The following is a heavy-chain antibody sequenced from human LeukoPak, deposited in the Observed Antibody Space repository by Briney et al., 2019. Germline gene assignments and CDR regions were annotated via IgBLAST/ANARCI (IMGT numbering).Heavy chain of an antibody. V-gene: IGHV4-38-2*02. CDR1: GYSISSGYY. J-gene: IGHJ4*02. Sequence: SETLSLTCTVSGYSISSGYYWGWIRQPPGKGLEWIGTIYHGGSTSYNPSLKSRVTISVDTSKNQFSLKLTSVTAADTAVYYCARVRGYCSSTICYRYYFDYWGQGTLVTVSS. CDR3: ARVRGYCSSTICYRYYFDY. CDR2: IYHGGST. D-gene: IGHD2-2*01.